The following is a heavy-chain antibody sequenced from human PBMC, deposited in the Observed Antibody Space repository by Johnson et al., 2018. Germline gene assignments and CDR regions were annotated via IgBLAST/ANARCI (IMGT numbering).Heavy chain of an antibody. J-gene: IGHJ3*02. V-gene: IGHV3-9*01. CDR3: ARDTGGSGPDGFDI. D-gene: IGHD3-10*01. Sequence: VQLVESGGVVVQPGGSLRLSCAASGFTFDDYAMHWVRQGPGKGLEWVSSISWNSGSIGYADSVKGRFTISRDNAKNTLYLQMNSLRAEDTAVYYCARDTGGSGPDGFDIWGQGTMVFVSS. CDR2: ISWNSGSI. CDR1: GFTFDDYA.